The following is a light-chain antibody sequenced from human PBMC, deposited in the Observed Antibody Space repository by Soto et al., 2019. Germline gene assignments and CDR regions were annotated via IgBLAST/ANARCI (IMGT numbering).Light chain of an antibody. V-gene: IGKV3-20*01. CDR2: GSS. CDR3: QQYGSSPPYT. CDR1: QSVRNNY. Sequence: EVVLTQSPGTLSLSPGERATLSCRASQSVRNNYLAWYQQKPGQSPKRLIFGSSDRATGIPDRFSGSGSGTHCTLTISSLEPEEFAVYYWQQYGSSPPYTFGQGTKLEIK. J-gene: IGKJ2*01.